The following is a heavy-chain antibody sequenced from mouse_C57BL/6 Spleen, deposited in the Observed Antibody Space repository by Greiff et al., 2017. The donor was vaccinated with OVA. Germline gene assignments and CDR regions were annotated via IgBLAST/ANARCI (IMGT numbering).Heavy chain of an antibody. CDR2: ISSGGDYI. D-gene: IGHD2-13*01. J-gene: IGHJ3*01. V-gene: IGHV5-9-1*02. CDR3: TREGDGWFAY. CDR1: GFTFSSYA. Sequence: EVKLMESGEGLVKPGGSLKLSCAASGFTFSSYAMSWVRQTPEKRLEWVAYISSGGDYIYYADTVQGRFTISRDNARTTLYLQMSSLKYEDTALYYCTREGDGWFAYWGQGTLVTVSA.